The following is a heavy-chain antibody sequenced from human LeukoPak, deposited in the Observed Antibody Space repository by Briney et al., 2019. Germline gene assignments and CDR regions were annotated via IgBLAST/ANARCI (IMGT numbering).Heavy chain of an antibody. V-gene: IGHV3-23*01. J-gene: IGHJ4*02. CDR3: AILPGYSSGWYDGNY. Sequence: GGSLRLSCAASGFTFSSYAMSWVRQAPGKGLEWVSGISGSGGNTFYAVPVKGRFTISRDNSRNTLYLQMNSRRAEDTAVYYCAILPGYSSGWYDGNYWGQGTLDTVST. CDR2: ISGSGGNT. CDR1: GFTFSSYA. D-gene: IGHD6-13*01.